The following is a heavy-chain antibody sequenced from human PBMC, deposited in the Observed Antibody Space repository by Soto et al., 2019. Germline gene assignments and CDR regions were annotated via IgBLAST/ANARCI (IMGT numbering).Heavy chain of an antibody. CDR2: IYYSGST. CDR3: ARREGYSYGH. V-gene: IGHV4-59*08. J-gene: IGHJ4*02. CDR1: GGSIRSYY. D-gene: IGHD5-18*01. Sequence: QVQLQESGPGLVKPWETLSLACTVSGGSIRSYYWSWIRQPPGEGLAWIGNIYYSGSTNYNPSLKSRVTISVDTSKNQISLRLSSVTAADTAVYYCARREGYSYGHWGQGTLVTVSS.